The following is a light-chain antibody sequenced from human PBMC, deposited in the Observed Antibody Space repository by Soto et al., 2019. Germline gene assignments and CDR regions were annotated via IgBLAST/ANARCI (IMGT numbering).Light chain of an antibody. CDR3: QHYNSYSEA. Sequence: DTQLTQSPSFLSASVGDSVTITCRASQGVSRSVGWYQQKPGKVPKLLISAASSLQSGVPSRFSGSGSGTEFTLTISSLQPDDFATYYCQHYNSYSEAFGQGTKV. CDR1: QGVSRS. CDR2: AAS. V-gene: IGKV1-9*01. J-gene: IGKJ1*01.